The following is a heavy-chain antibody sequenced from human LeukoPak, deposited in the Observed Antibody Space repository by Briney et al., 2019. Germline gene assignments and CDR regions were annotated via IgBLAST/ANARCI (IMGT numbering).Heavy chain of an antibody. D-gene: IGHD6-19*01. J-gene: IGHJ4*02. V-gene: IGHV5-51*01. CDR3: ARHVGSSGWYV. CDR1: GYSFTNYW. CDR2: INPSDSDT. Sequence: GESLKISCKGSGYSFTNYWIGWVRQMPGKGLEWMRIINPSDSDTRYRPSFQGQVTISVDKSNSTAHLQWSSLKASDTAMYYCARHVGSSGWYVWGQGTLVTVSP.